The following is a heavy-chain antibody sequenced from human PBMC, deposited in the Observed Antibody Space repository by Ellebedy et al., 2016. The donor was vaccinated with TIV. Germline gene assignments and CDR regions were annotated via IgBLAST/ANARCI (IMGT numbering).Heavy chain of an antibody. Sequence: PGGSLRLSCAASGFTFDDYTMHWVRQAPGKGLEWVSLISWDGGSTYYADSVKGRFTISRDNSKNSLYLQMNSLRTEDTALYYCAKEGGRLRPYYYYGMDVWGQGTTVTVSS. V-gene: IGHV3-43*01. CDR1: GFTFDDYT. D-gene: IGHD3-16*01. CDR2: ISWDGGST. J-gene: IGHJ6*02. CDR3: AKEGGRLRPYYYYGMDV.